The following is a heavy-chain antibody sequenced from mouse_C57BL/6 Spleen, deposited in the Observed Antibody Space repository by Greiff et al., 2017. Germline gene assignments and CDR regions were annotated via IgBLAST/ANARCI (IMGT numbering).Heavy chain of an antibody. J-gene: IGHJ3*01. V-gene: IGHV5-17*01. D-gene: IGHD1-1*01. Sequence: EVQLVESGGGLVKPGGSLKLSCAASGFTFSDYGMHWVRQAPEKGLAWVAYISSGSSTIYYADTVKGRFTISRDNAKNTLFLQMTSLRSEDTAMYYCARNYYGSSYWFAYWGQGTLVTVSA. CDR2: ISSGSSTI. CDR1: GFTFSDYG. CDR3: ARNYYGSSYWFAY.